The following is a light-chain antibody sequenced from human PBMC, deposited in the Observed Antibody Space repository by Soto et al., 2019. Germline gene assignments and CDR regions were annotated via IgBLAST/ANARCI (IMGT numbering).Light chain of an antibody. CDR1: QSVSNN. CDR2: GAS. CDR3: QQYNNWPRT. Sequence: EIVLTQSPGTLSLSPGERATLSCRASQSVSNNYLAWYQQKPGQAPRLLIYGASTRATGIPARFSGSGSGTEFTLTINSLQSEDFAVYYRQQYNNWPRTFGQGTKVDIK. J-gene: IGKJ1*01. V-gene: IGKV3-15*01.